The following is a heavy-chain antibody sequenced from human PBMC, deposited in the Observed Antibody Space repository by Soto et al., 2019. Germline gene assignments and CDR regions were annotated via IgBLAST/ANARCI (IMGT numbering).Heavy chain of an antibody. CDR3: ATQRPTSSGWYEYFDY. CDR1: GYTLTELS. Sequence: ASVKVSCKVSGYTLTELSMHWVRQAPGKGLEWMGGFDPEDGETIYAQKFQGRVTMTEDTSTDTAYMELSSLRSEDTAVYYCATQRPTSSGWYEYFDYWGQGTLVTVSS. J-gene: IGHJ4*02. D-gene: IGHD6-19*01. CDR2: FDPEDGET. V-gene: IGHV1-24*01.